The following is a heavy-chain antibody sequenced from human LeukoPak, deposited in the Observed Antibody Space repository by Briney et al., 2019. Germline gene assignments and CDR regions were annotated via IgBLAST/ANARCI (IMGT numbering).Heavy chain of an antibody. CDR1: GFTFSSYA. CDR2: ISGSGGST. D-gene: IGHD6-19*01. Sequence: GGSLRLSCAASGFTFSSYAMNWVRQAPGKGLEWVSAISGSGGSTYYADSVKGQFTISRDNSKNTLYLQMNSLRAEDTAVYYCANIAVAAYFDYWGQGTLVTVSS. CDR3: ANIAVAAYFDY. J-gene: IGHJ4*02. V-gene: IGHV3-23*01.